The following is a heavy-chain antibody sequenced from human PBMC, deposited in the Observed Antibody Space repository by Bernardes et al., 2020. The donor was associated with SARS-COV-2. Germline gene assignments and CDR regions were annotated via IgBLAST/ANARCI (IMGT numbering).Heavy chain of an antibody. CDR3: ARGLGYCTGGVCYPNWFDP. CDR1: GGSISSYY. CDR2: IYYSGST. J-gene: IGHJ5*02. V-gene: IGHV4-59*08. D-gene: IGHD2-8*02. Sequence: TRSLTSSVSGGSISSYYWSWIRQPPGKGLEWIGYIYYSGSTNYNPSLKSRVTISVDTSKNQLSLKLTSVTAADTAVYYCARGLGYCTGGVCYPNWFDPWGQGTLVTVSS.